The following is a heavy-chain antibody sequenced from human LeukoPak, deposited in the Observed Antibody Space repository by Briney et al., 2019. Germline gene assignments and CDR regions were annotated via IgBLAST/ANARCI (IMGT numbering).Heavy chain of an antibody. J-gene: IGHJ4*02. CDR1: GFTVGSNY. Sequence: PGGSLRLSCAASGFTVGSNYMSWVRQAPGKGLEWVSVIYSGGATHYADSVKGRFTNSRDYSKNTLYLQMNSLRAEDTAVYYCARARDKDYGDLNWGQGILVTVSS. CDR3: ARARDKDYGDLN. CDR2: IYSGGAT. D-gene: IGHD4-17*01. V-gene: IGHV3-66*01.